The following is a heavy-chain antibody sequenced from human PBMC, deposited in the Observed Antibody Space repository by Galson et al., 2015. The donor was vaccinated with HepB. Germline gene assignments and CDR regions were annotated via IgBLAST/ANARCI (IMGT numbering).Heavy chain of an antibody. CDR3: AREASSSSWTHFDY. V-gene: IGHV3-30*04. J-gene: IGHJ4*02. D-gene: IGHD6-13*01. Sequence: SLRLSCAASGFTFTTYTMHWVRQPPGKGLEWVAVISYDGSKKHYADSVKGRFTISRDSSKNTLYLQMSSLRPEDTALYYCAREASSSSWTHFDYWGQGTLVSVS. CDR2: ISYDGSKK. CDR1: GFTFTTYT.